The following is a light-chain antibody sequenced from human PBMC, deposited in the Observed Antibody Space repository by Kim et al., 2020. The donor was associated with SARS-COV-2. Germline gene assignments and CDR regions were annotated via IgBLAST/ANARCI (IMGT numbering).Light chain of an antibody. CDR1: SSNIGAGYD. V-gene: IGLV1-40*01. Sequence: QRVTISCTGGSSNIGAGYDVHWYQQLPGTAPKLLIYGNSNRPSGVPDRFSGSKSGTSASLAITGLQAEDEADYYCQSYDSSLSGCVFGGGTQLTVL. CDR2: GNS. J-gene: IGLJ3*02. CDR3: QSYDSSLSGCV.